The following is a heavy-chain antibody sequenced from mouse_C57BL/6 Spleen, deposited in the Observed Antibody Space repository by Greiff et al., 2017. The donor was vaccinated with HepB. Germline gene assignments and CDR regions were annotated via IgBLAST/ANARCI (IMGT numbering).Heavy chain of an antibody. V-gene: IGHV5-6*01. CDR1: GFTFSSYG. CDR2: ISSGGSYT. J-gene: IGHJ2*01. D-gene: IGHD1-1*02. CDR3: GRHEGLWSDYFDY. Sequence: EVQLVESGGDLVKPGGSLKLSCAASGFTFSSYGMSWVRQTPDKRLEWVATISSGGSYTYYPDSVKGRNTISRDNAKNTLYLQMSSLKSEDTAMYYCGRHEGLWSDYFDYWGQGTTLTVSS.